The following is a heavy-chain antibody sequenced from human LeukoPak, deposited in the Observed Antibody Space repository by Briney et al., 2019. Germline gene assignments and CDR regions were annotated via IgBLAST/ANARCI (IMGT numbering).Heavy chain of an antibody. CDR3: ARDPGISQLGMAFDI. V-gene: IGHV1-18*01. CDR2: ISAYNGNT. D-gene: IGHD3-16*01. Sequence: GASVKVSCKASGYTFTSYGISWVRQAPGQGLEWMGWISAYNGNTNYAQKLQGRVTMTRNTSISTAYMELSSLRSEDTAVYYCARDPGISQLGMAFDIWGQGTMVTVSS. CDR1: GYTFTSYG. J-gene: IGHJ3*02.